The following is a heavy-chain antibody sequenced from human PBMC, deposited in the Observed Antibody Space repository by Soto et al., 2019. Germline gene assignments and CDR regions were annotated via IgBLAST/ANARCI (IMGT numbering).Heavy chain of an antibody. Sequence: QVQLVESGGGVVQPGRSLRLSCAASGFTFSSYGMHWDRQAPGKGLEWVAVIWYDGSNKYYADSVKGRVTISRDNSKNTLYLQMNSLRAEDTAVYYCARESEVRGVIHSGDWFDPWGQGTLVTVSS. CDR1: GFTFSSYG. CDR2: IWYDGSNK. D-gene: IGHD3-10*01. CDR3: ARESEVRGVIHSGDWFDP. J-gene: IGHJ5*02. V-gene: IGHV3-33*01.